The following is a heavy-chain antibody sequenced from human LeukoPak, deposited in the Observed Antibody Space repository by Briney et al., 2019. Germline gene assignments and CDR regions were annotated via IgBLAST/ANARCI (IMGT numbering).Heavy chain of an antibody. CDR2: INPSSGGS. V-gene: IGHV1-2*02. CDR1: GYTITGYY. CDR3: ARGGYYGSGSYYGED. D-gene: IGHD3-10*01. Sequence: ASVKVSCKASGYTITGYYIHWVRQAPGQGLEWMGWINPSSGGSTYAQKFQGRVTMTRDTSISTAYMELSSLRSDDTAVYYCARGGYYGSGSYYGEDWGLGTQVTVSS. J-gene: IGHJ1*01.